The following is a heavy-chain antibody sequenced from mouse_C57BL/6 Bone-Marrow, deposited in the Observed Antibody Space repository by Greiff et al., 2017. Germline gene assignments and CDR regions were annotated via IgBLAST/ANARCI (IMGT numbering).Heavy chain of an antibody. Sequence: QVQLQQPGAELVKPGASVKLSCKASGYTFTSYWMHWVKQRPGQGLEWIGMIHPKSGSTNYNEKFKSKATLTVDKSSSTAYMQLSSLTSEDSAVYCWTRDYYGKDYWGQGTTLTVSS. V-gene: IGHV1-64*01. J-gene: IGHJ2*01. CDR3: TRDYYGKDY. CDR1: GYTFTSYW. D-gene: IGHD1-1*01. CDR2: IHPKSGST.